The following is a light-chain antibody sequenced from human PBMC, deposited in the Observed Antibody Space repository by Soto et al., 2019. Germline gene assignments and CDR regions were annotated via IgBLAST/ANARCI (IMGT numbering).Light chain of an antibody. J-gene: IGKJ1*01. Sequence: DIPITQSPSSLSASVGDRVTIPCLASKSISRYLNWYQQEPRKAPKLLLFAASSLQSGVPSRFSGSGSGTDFTLTISGLQHEDFANYYCQQSYSTLLRTFGQGTKVDIK. CDR2: AAS. CDR1: KSISRY. V-gene: IGKV1-39*01. CDR3: QQSYSTLLRT.